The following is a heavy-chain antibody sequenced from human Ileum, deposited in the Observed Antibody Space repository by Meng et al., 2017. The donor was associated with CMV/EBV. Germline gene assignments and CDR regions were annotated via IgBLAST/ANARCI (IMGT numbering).Heavy chain of an antibody. V-gene: IGHV3-30-3*01. CDR3: ARERVVIAMGAFDI. D-gene: IGHD2-21*01. Sequence: GGSLRLSCAASGFTFSSYWMHWVRQAPGKGLEWVAVISYDGSNKYYADSVKGRFTISRDNSKNTLYLQMNSLRAEDTAVYYCARERVVIAMGAFDIWGQGTMVTVSS. CDR2: ISYDGSNK. J-gene: IGHJ3*02. CDR1: GFTFSSYW.